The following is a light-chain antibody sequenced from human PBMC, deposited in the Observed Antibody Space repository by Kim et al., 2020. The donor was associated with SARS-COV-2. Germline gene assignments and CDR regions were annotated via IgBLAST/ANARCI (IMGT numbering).Light chain of an antibody. CDR3: ATWDSNLSSVV. V-gene: IGLV1-51*01. J-gene: IGLJ2*01. CDR1: SSNIGTNY. Sequence: QSVLTQPPSVSAAPGQTVTISCSGSSSNIGTNYVSWYHQVPGTAPKLLIYASDKRPSGSPDRFSGSKSGTSATLGITGLQTGDEGDYYCATWDSNLSSVVFGGGTKLTVL. CDR2: ASD.